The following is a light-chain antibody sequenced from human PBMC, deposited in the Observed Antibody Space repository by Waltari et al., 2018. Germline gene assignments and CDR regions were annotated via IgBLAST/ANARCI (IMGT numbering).Light chain of an antibody. CDR1: RNIAIW. CDR3: QHADGFPWA. Sequence: IQLTQSPSSLSASVVVRVTITCRASRNIAIWLAWYQQKPGKAPKLLISTASSLQSGVPLRFSGRRSGTDFTLTVSNLQPEDFATYYCQHADGFPWAFGQGTRVELK. J-gene: IGKJ1*01. CDR2: TAS. V-gene: IGKV1-12*01.